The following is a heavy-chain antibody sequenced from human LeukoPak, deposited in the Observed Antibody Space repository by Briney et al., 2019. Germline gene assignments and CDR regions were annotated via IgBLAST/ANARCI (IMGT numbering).Heavy chain of an antibody. CDR3: AREYYDFWSGYYIGDYYYGMDV. CDR1: GFTFSSYA. D-gene: IGHD3-3*01. CDR2: ISYDGSNK. J-gene: IGHJ6*02. V-gene: IGHV3-30-3*01. Sequence: PGGSLRLSCAASGFTFSSYAMHWVRQAPGKGLEWVAVISYDGSNKYYADSVKGRFTISRDNSKNTLYLQMNSLRAEDTAVYYCAREYYDFWSGYYIGDYYYGMDVWGQGITVTVSS.